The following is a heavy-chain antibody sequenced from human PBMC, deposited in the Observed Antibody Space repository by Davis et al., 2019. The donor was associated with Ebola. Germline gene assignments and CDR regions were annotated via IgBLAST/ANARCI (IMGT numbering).Heavy chain of an antibody. CDR1: GFTFDDYA. CDR3: AKDIGYCSGGSCYSGAFDI. J-gene: IGHJ3*02. D-gene: IGHD2-15*01. V-gene: IGHV3-9*01. Sequence: PGGSLRLSCAASGFTFDDYAMHWVRQAPGKGLEWVSGISWNSGSIGYADSVKGRFTISRDNAKNSLYLQMNSLRAEDTALYYCAKDIGYCSGGSCYSGAFDIWGQGTMVTVSS. CDR2: ISWNSGSI.